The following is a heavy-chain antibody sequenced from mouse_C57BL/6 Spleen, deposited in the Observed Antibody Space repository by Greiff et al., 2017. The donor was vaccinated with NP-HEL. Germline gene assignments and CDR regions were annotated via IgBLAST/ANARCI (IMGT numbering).Heavy chain of an antibody. CDR1: GYTFTSYG. CDR3: AKERDY. CDR2: IYPRSGNT. Sequence: VQLQQSGAELARPGASVKLSCKASGYTFTSYGISWVKQRTGQGLEWIGEIYPRSGNTYYNEKFQGKATLPADKSYRTAYMELRSLTSGGCAVYFCAKERDYWGQGTSLTVSS. V-gene: IGHV1-81*01. J-gene: IGHJ2*02.